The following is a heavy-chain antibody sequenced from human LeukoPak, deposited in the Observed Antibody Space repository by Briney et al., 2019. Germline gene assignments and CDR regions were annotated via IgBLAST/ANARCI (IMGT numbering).Heavy chain of an antibody. CDR1: GYTFTSYY. CDR3: ARGGGWASIAARPFFDY. CDR2: INPSGGST. D-gene: IGHD6-6*01. Sequence: GASVKVSCKASGYTFTSYYMHWVRQAPGQGLEWMGIINPSGGSTSYAQKFQGRVTMTRDTSTSTVYMELSSLRSEDTAVYYCARGGGWASIAARPFFDYWGQGTLVTVSS. V-gene: IGHV1-46*01. J-gene: IGHJ4*02.